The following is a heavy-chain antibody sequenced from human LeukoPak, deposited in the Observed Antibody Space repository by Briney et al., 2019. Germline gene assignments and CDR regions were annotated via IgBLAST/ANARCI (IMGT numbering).Heavy chain of an antibody. CDR3: EKVRYCSGGSCSHSDY. CDR1: GFTFRSYA. D-gene: IGHD2-15*01. V-gene: IGHV3-23*01. Sequence: GGSLRLSCAASGFTFRSYAMSWVRQAPGKGLEWVSAISGSGGSTYYADSVKGRFTISRDNSKNTLYLQMNSLRAEDTAVYYCEKVRYCSGGSCSHSDYWGQGTLITVSS. J-gene: IGHJ4*02. CDR2: ISGSGGST.